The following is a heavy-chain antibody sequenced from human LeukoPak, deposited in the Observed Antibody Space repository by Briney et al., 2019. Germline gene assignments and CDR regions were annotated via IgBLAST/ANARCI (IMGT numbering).Heavy chain of an antibody. Sequence: GGSLRLSCAASGFTSSSYAMSWVRQAPGKGLEWVGFIRSTDYGGTTEYAASVRGRFSISRHDSESIAYLQMNSLKAEDTAVYYCTRLKTTVTVFDYWGQGTLVTVSS. V-gene: IGHV3-49*04. CDR2: IRSTDYGGTT. CDR1: GFTSSSYA. J-gene: IGHJ4*02. D-gene: IGHD4-11*01. CDR3: TRLKTTVTVFDY.